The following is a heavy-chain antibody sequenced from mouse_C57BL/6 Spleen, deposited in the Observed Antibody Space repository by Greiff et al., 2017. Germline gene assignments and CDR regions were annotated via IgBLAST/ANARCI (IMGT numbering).Heavy chain of an antibody. D-gene: IGHD3-2*02. J-gene: IGHJ3*01. Sequence: QVQLQQPGAELVRPGSSVKLSCKASGYTFTSYWMDWVKQRPGQGLEWIGNIYPSDSETHYNQKFKDKATLTVDKSSSTAYMQLSSLTSEDSAVYYCERKTAQATRFAYWGQGTLVTVSA. CDR1: GYTFTSYW. CDR2: IYPSDSET. CDR3: ERKTAQATRFAY. V-gene: IGHV1-61*01.